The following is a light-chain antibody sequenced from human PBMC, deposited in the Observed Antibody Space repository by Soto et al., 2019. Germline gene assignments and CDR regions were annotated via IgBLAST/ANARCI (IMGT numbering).Light chain of an antibody. CDR1: RDISNN. Sequence: EILMTQSPATLSVSPGGRATLSCRASRDISNNLAWYQQRPGQPPRILIYGASTRATGVPARFSGSGWGTEFTLTISGLQSDDFAVYYCQQYTSWQTFGQGTKVDIK. CDR2: GAS. J-gene: IGKJ1*01. V-gene: IGKV3-15*01. CDR3: QQYTSWQT.